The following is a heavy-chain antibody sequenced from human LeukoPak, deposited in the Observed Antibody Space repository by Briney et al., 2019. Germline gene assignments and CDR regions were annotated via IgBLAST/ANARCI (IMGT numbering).Heavy chain of an antibody. Sequence: GGSLILSCAASGFTFSSYSMNWVRQAPGKGLEWVSYISSSSSTIYYADSVKGRFTISRDNAKNSLYLQMSSLRVEDTAVFYCVRAWGGGSYSDAFDIWGQGTMVAVSS. D-gene: IGHD1-26*01. J-gene: IGHJ3*02. CDR3: VRAWGGGSYSDAFDI. V-gene: IGHV3-48*04. CDR1: GFTFSSYS. CDR2: ISSSSSTI.